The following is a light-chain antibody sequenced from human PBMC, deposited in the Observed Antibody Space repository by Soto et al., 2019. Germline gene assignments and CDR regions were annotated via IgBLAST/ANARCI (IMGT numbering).Light chain of an antibody. CDR1: QSVSGSD. V-gene: IGKV3-15*01. J-gene: IGKJ2*01. CDR2: RAS. CDR3: QHYNFWPHT. Sequence: EVVLTQSPGTLSLSPGERATLSCRASQSVSGSDLAWYQQKPGQAPRLLIYRASTRATGVPARFSGSGSGTEFTLTISSLQSEDVSVYFCQHYNFWPHTFGQGTKVDI.